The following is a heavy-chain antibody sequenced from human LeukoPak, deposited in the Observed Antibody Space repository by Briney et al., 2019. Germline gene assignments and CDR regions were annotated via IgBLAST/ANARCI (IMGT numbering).Heavy chain of an antibody. CDR3: ARETIFGVVILDY. D-gene: IGHD3-3*01. CDR1: GYSISSGYY. J-gene: IGHJ4*02. CDR2: IYHSGST. V-gene: IGHV4-38-2*01. Sequence: SETLSLTCAFSGYSISSGYYWGWIRQPPGKGLEWIGSIYHSGSTYYNPSLKSRVTISVDTSKNQFSLKLSSVTAADTAVYYCARETIFGVVILDYWGQGTLVTVSS.